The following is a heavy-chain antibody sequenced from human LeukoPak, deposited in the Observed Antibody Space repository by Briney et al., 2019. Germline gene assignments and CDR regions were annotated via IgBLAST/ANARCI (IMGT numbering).Heavy chain of an antibody. Sequence: QPGGSLRLSCTASGFTFSSYWMNWVRQAPGKGLEWVANIKHDGSEKYHVDSVKGRFTISRDNAKNSLYPQMNSLRAEDTAVYYCAELGITMIGGVWGKGTTVTISS. D-gene: IGHD3-10*02. V-gene: IGHV3-7*01. J-gene: IGHJ6*04. CDR3: AELGITMIGGV. CDR1: GFTFSSYW. CDR2: IKHDGSEK.